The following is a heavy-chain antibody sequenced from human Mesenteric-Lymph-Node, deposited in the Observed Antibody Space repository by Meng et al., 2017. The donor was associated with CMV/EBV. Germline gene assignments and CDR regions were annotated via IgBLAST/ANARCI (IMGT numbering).Heavy chain of an antibody. Sequence: SAKVSCKASGGTFSSYTISWVRQAPGQGLEWMGRIIPILGIANYAQKFQGRVTITADKSTSTVYLELSSLRSEDTAVYYCATTLDSYDILTGYYKPYDYWGQGTLVTVSS. J-gene: IGHJ4*02. D-gene: IGHD3-9*01. CDR3: ATTLDSYDILTGYYKPYDY. V-gene: IGHV1-69*02. CDR1: GGTFSSYT. CDR2: IIPILGIA.